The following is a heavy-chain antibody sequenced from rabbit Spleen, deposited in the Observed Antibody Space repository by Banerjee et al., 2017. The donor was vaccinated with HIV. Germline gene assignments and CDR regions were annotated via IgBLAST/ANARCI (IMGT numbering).Heavy chain of an antibody. Sequence: QSLEESGGDLVKPGASLTLTCTASGFSFSSDYYMCWVRQAPGKGLEWIGCIDTGSSGSTYYATWAKGRFTISKTSSTTVTLQMTSLTAADTATHFCARTSVGGDYRYYGMDLWGQGTLVTVS. J-gene: IGHJ6*01. CDR1: GFSFSSDYY. V-gene: IGHV1S40*01. CDR2: IDTGSSGST. D-gene: IGHD1-1*01. CDR3: ARTSVGGDYRYYGMDL.